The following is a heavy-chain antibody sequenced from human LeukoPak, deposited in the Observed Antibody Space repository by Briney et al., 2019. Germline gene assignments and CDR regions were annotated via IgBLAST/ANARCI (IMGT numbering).Heavy chain of an antibody. Sequence: PGGSLRLSCAASGFTFSSYSMNWVRQAPGKGLEWVSSISSSSSYIYYADSVKGRFTISRDNAKNSLYLQMNSLRAEDTAVYYCARVQGLGPEKDDYWGQGTLVTVSS. CDR3: ARVQGLGPEKDDY. D-gene: IGHD6-19*01. CDR2: ISSSSSYI. CDR1: GFTFSSYS. J-gene: IGHJ4*02. V-gene: IGHV3-21*01.